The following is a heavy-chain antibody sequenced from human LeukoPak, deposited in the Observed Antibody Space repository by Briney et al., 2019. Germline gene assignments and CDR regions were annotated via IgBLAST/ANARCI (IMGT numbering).Heavy chain of an antibody. CDR2: IYTSGST. Sequence: SETLSLTCTVSGGSISSYYWSWIRQPAGKGLEWIGRIYTSGSTNYNPSLKSRATMSVDTSKNQFSLKLSSVTAADTAVYYCARVPRSYYYYYYMDVWGKGTTVTVSS. J-gene: IGHJ6*03. V-gene: IGHV4-4*07. CDR1: GGSISSYY. CDR3: ARVPRSYYYYYYMDV.